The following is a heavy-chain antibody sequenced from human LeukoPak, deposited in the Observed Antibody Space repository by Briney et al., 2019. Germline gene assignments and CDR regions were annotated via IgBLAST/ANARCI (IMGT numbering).Heavy chain of an antibody. Sequence: PGGSLRLSCAASGFTFSSNAMSWVRQAPGKGLEWVSVISVSGSRAYYADFVKGRFTVSRDNSKNTVLLQMNSLRVGDTAVYYCTKDHDGMHAWGQGTTVTVSS. CDR1: GFTFSSNA. CDR2: ISVSGSRA. CDR3: TKDHDGMHA. V-gene: IGHV3-23*01. J-gene: IGHJ6*02.